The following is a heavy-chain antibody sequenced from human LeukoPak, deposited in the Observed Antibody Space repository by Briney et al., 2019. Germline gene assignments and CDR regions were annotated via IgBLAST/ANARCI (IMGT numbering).Heavy chain of an antibody. CDR1: GYTFTSYG. D-gene: IGHD3-9*01. CDR2: ISAYNGNT. J-gene: IGHJ4*02. Sequence: ASVKVSCKASGYTFTSYGISWVLQAPGQGLEWMGWISAYNGNTNYAQKLQGRVTMTTDTSTSTAYMKLRSLRSDDTAVYYCARGYYDILTGYSPFDYWGQGTLVTVSS. CDR3: ARGYYDILTGYSPFDY. V-gene: IGHV1-18*01.